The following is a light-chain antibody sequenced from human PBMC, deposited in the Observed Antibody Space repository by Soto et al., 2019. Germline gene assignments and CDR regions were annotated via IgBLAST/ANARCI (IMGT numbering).Light chain of an antibody. V-gene: IGKV3-11*01. J-gene: IGKJ3*01. CDR3: QQRSNWPLT. Sequence: EIVLTQSPATLSLSPGERATLSCRASQSVSSYLAWYQQKPCQAPRLLIYDASNRATGIPARFSGSVSGTDFTLTISSLEPEDFAVYYCQQRSNWPLTFGPGTKVDIK. CDR1: QSVSSY. CDR2: DAS.